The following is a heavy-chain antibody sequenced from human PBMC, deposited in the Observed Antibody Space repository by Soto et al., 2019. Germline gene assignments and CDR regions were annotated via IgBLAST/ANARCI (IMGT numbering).Heavy chain of an antibody. CDR3: ARREIQGPIDY. J-gene: IGHJ4*02. D-gene: IGHD1-26*01. Sequence: SETLSLTCSVSRAFINSGGFYYSWIRQPPGKGLEWLGYIFHSGTTLYNPSLRSRVTMSVDTSKNQFSLKLTSVTAVDTAVYYCARREIQGPIDYWGQGTLVTVSS. V-gene: IGHV4-30-4*01. CDR1: RAFINSGGFY. CDR2: IFHSGTT.